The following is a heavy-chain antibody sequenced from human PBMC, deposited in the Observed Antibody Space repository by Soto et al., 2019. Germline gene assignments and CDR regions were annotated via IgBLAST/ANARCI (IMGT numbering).Heavy chain of an antibody. J-gene: IGHJ5*02. CDR2: ISGAGGNT. V-gene: IGHV3-23*01. D-gene: IGHD2-2*01. CDR1: GFAFGAYA. CDR3: AKDPVPQLLPSWWFDP. Sequence: EVQLLESGGGLVQPGGSLRLSCAASGFAFGAYAMTWVRQAPGKGLEWVSVISGAGGNTYYADSVKGRFTVSRDNSKKMLYLEMNSLRVEDTAIYDCAKDPVPQLLPSWWFDPWGQGTRVTVSS.